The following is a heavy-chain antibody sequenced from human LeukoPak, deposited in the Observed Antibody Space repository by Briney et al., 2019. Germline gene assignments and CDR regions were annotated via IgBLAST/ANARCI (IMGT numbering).Heavy chain of an antibody. CDR1: GGTFSSSA. Sequence: ASVKVSCKASGGTFSSSAISWVRQAPGQGLEWMGRIIPILDIAYNAQKFQGRATITADKSTSTAYMELSSLRSEDTAVYYCARDLDKWNAGRDYYGMDVWGQGTTVTVSS. J-gene: IGHJ6*02. V-gene: IGHV1-69*04. D-gene: IGHD1-20*01. CDR3: ARDLDKWNAGRDYYGMDV. CDR2: IIPILDIA.